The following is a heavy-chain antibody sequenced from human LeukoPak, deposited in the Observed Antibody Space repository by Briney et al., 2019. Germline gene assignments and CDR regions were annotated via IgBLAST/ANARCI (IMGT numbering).Heavy chain of an antibody. CDR3: ARDGYCSSTSCPDY. Sequence: GGSRRLSCAASGFTFSNYNMNWVRQAPGKGLEWVSYISSSSSYIYYADSVKGRFTISRDNAKNSLYLQMNSLRAEDTAVYYCARDGYCSSTSCPDYWGQGTLVTVSS. CDR1: GFTFSNYN. J-gene: IGHJ4*02. CDR2: ISSSSSYI. D-gene: IGHD2-2*03. V-gene: IGHV3-21*05.